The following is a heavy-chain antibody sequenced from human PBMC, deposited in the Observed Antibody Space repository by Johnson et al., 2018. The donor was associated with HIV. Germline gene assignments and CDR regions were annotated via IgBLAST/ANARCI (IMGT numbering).Heavy chain of an antibody. CDR2: ISYDAKNK. V-gene: IGHV3-30-3*02. CDR1: GFTFSDYA. CDR3: AKRATVVSGSPSDAFDI. D-gene: IGHD4-23*01. J-gene: IGHJ3*02. Sequence: QVQLVESGGGVVQPGRSLRLSCVASGFTFSDYAVHWVRQAPCKGLEWVAVISYDAKNKYYADSVKGRFTISRDNSKNTLNVQMHSLRVDDTAVYYCAKRATVVSGSPSDAFDIWGQGTMVTVSS.